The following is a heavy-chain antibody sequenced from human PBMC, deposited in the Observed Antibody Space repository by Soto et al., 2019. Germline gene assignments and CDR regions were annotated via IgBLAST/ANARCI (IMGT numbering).Heavy chain of an antibody. CDR3: ASLNVDTSLGNYKYHDMDV. D-gene: IGHD5-18*01. V-gene: IGHV5-51*01. Sequence: PGESLKISCQAFGYSFTNYWIGWVRQMPGKGLEWVGIIYPRDSDTRYSPSFQGQVTISADKSISNAYLQWRSMKASDTAMYFCASLNVDTSLGNYKYHDMDVWGQGTAVTVSS. CDR2: IYPRDSDT. CDR1: GYSFTNYW. J-gene: IGHJ6*02.